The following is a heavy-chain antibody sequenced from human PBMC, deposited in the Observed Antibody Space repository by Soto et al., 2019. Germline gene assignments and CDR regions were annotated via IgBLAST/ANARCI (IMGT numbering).Heavy chain of an antibody. V-gene: IGHV5-10-1*01. CDR2: IDPSASYT. J-gene: IGHJ6*02. CDR1: GYSFTSYW. D-gene: IGHD2-21*02. CDR3: ARQSGDENYYYYYYGMDV. Sequence: GESLKISCXGSGYSFTSYWISLAHQMPGKGLEWMGRIDPSASYTNYSPSFQGHVTISADKSISTAYLQWRSLKASDTAMYYCARQSGDENYYYYYYGMDVWGQGTTVTVSS.